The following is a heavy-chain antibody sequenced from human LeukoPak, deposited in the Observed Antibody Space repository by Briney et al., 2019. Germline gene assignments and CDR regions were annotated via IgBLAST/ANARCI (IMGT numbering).Heavy chain of an antibody. CDR1: GFTVSSNY. D-gene: IGHD3-22*01. Sequence: GGSLRPSCAGSGFTVSSNYMSWVRQVPGKGLEWVSILYSGGSTFYADSVKGRFTISRDNSKNTVYLQMNSLRAEDTAVYYCATKAFYYDTIGPTRYFQEWGQGTLVTVSS. V-gene: IGHV3-66*01. J-gene: IGHJ1*01. CDR3: ATKAFYYDTIGPTRYFQE. CDR2: LYSGGST.